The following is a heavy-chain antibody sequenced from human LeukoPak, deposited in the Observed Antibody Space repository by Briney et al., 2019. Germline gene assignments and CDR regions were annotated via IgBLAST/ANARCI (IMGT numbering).Heavy chain of an antibody. J-gene: IGHJ4*02. D-gene: IGHD6-19*01. V-gene: IGHV4-34*01. CDR2: INHSGST. CDR1: GGSISGYY. CDR3: ARRNSSGWYYFDY. Sequence: SETLSLTCTVSGGSISGYYWSWIRQPPGKGLEWIGEINHSGSTNYNPSLKSRVTISVDTSKNQFSLKLSSVTAADTAVYYCARRNSSGWYYFDYWGQGTLVTVSS.